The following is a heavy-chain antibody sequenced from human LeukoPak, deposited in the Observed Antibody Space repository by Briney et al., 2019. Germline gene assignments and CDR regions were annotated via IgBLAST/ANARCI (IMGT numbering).Heavy chain of an antibody. Sequence: PGGSLRLSCSASGFTFSTSAMHWVRQAPGKGLEWVAFISYDQTAKYYAEPVRGRFTISRDNSKNTLILQMNSLRVEDTALYYCAKEVGRAGYFGDWGQGTLVTVSS. J-gene: IGHJ4*02. CDR2: ISYDQTAK. CDR3: AKEVGRAGYFGD. CDR1: GFTFSTSA. D-gene: IGHD3-9*01. V-gene: IGHV3-30*19.